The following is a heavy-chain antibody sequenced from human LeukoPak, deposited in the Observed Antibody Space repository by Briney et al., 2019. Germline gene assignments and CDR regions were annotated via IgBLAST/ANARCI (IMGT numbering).Heavy chain of an antibody. Sequence: GSLRLSCAASGFTFSSYAMSWVRQAPGKGLEWVSATSGSGGSTYYADSVKGRFTISRDNSKNTLYLQMNSLRAEDTAVYYCAKGDTAMEFGFDYWGQGTLVTVSS. CDR1: GFTFSSYA. CDR2: TSGSGGST. J-gene: IGHJ4*02. V-gene: IGHV3-23*01. D-gene: IGHD5-18*01. CDR3: AKGDTAMEFGFDY.